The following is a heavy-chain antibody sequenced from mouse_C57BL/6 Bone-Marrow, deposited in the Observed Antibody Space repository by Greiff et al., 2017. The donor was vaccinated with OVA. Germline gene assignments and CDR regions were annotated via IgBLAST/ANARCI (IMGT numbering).Heavy chain of an antibody. Sequence: VQGVESGAELARPGASVKLSCKASGYTFTSYGISWVKQRTGQGLEWIGEIYPRSGNTSYNEKFKGKATLTADKSSSTAYMELRSLTSEDSAVYFCARDGYYGFAYWGQGTLVTVSA. CDR2: IYPRSGNT. D-gene: IGHD2-3*01. J-gene: IGHJ3*01. CDR1: GYTFTSYG. V-gene: IGHV1-81*01. CDR3: ARDGYYGFAY.